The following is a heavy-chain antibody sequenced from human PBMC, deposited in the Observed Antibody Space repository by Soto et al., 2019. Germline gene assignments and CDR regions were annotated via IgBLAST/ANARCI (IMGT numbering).Heavy chain of an antibody. CDR3: ARGGSGSQTVGY. V-gene: IGHV3-66*01. J-gene: IGHJ4*02. D-gene: IGHD1-26*01. CDR2: MYSGGGT. Sequence: EVQLVESGGGLVQPGGSLRVSCAASGFTVSNNYMGWVRQAPGKGLEWVSLMYSGGGTDYADSVKSRFIISRDNSKNTLYLQMNSLRAEDTAVYYCARGGSGSQTVGYWGQGALVTVSS. CDR1: GFTVSNNY.